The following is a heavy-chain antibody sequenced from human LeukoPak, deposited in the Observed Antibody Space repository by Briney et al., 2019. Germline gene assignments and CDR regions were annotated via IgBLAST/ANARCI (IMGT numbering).Heavy chain of an antibody. Sequence: SETLSLTCTVSGDSISSYSWSWIRQPPGKGLEWIGYVYYSGSTNYNPSLKSRVTISADTSKNQFTLKVRSVTAADTAVYYCARDPPQPGITAAGYFDLWGRGTLVTVSS. D-gene: IGHD6-13*01. CDR1: GDSISSYS. CDR2: VYYSGST. V-gene: IGHV4-59*01. J-gene: IGHJ2*01. CDR3: ARDPPQPGITAAGYFDL.